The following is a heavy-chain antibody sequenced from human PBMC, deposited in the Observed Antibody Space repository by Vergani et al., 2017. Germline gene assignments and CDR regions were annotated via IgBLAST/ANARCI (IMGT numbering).Heavy chain of an antibody. V-gene: IGHV3-74*01. CDR1: GFRFSGYW. CDR3: VRARCSGPCFMSNWFDS. Sequence: EVQLVESGGGLIHPGGSLRLSCEGSGFRFSGYWMHWVRQSPEKGLVWVSRIKSDGSITSYADSVKGRFTISRDNAKNTLYLEMNSLRGDDTAIYHCVRARCSGPCFMSNWFDSWGQGTLVTVSS. J-gene: IGHJ5*01. D-gene: IGHD2-15*01. CDR2: IKSDGSIT.